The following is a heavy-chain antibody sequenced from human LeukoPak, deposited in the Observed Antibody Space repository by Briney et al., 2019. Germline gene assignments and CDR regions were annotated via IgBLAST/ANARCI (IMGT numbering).Heavy chain of an antibody. CDR1: GFTFSSYA. CDR3: ARSSIAVAGTGVEDY. Sequence: PGRSLRLSCAASGFTFSSYAMHWVRQAPGKGLEWVAVISYDGSNKYYADSVKGRFTISRDNSKNTLYLQMNSLRAEDTAVYYCARSSIAVAGTGVEDYWGRGTLVTVSS. D-gene: IGHD6-19*01. V-gene: IGHV3-30-3*01. CDR2: ISYDGSNK. J-gene: IGHJ4*02.